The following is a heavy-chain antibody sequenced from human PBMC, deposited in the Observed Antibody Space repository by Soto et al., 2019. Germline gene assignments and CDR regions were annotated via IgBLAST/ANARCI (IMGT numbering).Heavy chain of an antibody. CDR3: ARGTGLAVAGTHYYYYYGMDV. Sequence: PGGSLRLSCAASGFTVSSNYMSWVRQAPGKGLEWVSVIYSGGSTYYADSVKGRFTISRDNSKNTLYLQMNSLRAEDTAVYYCARGTGLAVAGTHYYYYYGMDVWGQGTTVTVSS. D-gene: IGHD6-19*01. CDR2: IYSGGST. CDR1: GFTVSSNY. V-gene: IGHV3-53*01. J-gene: IGHJ6*02.